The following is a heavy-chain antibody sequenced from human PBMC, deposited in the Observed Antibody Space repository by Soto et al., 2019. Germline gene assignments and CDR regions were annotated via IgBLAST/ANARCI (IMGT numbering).Heavy chain of an antibody. Sequence: QVQLQESGSGLVKPSQTLVLTCTVSGDSISRDGSSWSWLRQPPGKGLEWIGYIYHSGATYYNPSLKRRVTTSVEKSKNQFSLSLASLTAADTAVYYCAREMSYYFDSWGHGTLVTVSS. CDR1: GDSISRDGSS. J-gene: IGHJ4*01. CDR3: AREMSYYFDS. CDR2: IYHSGAT. V-gene: IGHV4-30-2*01.